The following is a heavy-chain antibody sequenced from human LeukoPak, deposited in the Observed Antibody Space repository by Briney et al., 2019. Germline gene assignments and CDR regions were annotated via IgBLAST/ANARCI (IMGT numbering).Heavy chain of an antibody. V-gene: IGHV4-39*01. Sequence: PSETLSLTCTVSGGSISSSSYYWGWIRQPPGKGLEWIGSIYYSGSTYYNPSLKSRVTISVDTSKNQFSLKLSSVTAADTAVYYCARLPRGDYWGQGTLVTVSS. D-gene: IGHD3-16*01. CDR2: IYYSGST. CDR3: ARLPRGDY. CDR1: GGSISSSSYY. J-gene: IGHJ4*02.